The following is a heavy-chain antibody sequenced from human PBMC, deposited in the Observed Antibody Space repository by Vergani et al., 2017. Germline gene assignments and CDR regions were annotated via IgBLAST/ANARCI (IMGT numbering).Heavy chain of an antibody. J-gene: IGHJ4*02. CDR1: ESSFISNE. D-gene: IGHD2-21*01. CDR2: INPSDSKI. CDR3: TRHVPCGDGACLHFDH. V-gene: IGHV5-51*01. Sequence: EVMLVQSGAEVKKPGESLKISCKYSESSFISNEIAWVRQMSGKGLQWMGNINPSDSKIAYSPSFQGQAIMSLDKSITTAYLQWRSLKASDTAIYYCTRHVPCGDGACLHFDHWGQGTQVTVSS.